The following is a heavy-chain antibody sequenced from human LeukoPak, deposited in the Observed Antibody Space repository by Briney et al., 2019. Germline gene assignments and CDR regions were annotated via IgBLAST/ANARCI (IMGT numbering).Heavy chain of an antibody. CDR1: GYTFTNYG. J-gene: IGHJ4*02. D-gene: IGHD5-18*01. CDR2: ISAYNGNT. Sequence: ASVKVSCKASGYTFTNYGITWVRQAPGQGLEWMGWISAYNGNTNYAQKLQGRVTMTTDTSTSTAYMDLRSLRSDDTAVYYCARAETYGYRDVPVIPGHWGQGTLVTVSS. V-gene: IGHV1-18*01. CDR3: ARAETYGYRDVPVIPGH.